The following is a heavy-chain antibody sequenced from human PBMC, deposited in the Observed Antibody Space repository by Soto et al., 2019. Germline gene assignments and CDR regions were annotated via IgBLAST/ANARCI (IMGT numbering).Heavy chain of an antibody. V-gene: IGHV3-21*01. CDR1: GFTFSSSE. CDR2: ISSSSSYI. CDR3: AREPVTIFGVVISRGYYGMDV. J-gene: IGHJ6*02. Sequence: GGSLRLSCAASGFTFSSSEMYWVRQAPGKGLEWVSSISSSSSYIYYADSVKGRFTISRDNAKNSLYLQMNSLRAEDTAVYYCAREPVTIFGVVISRGYYGMDVWGQGTTVTVSS. D-gene: IGHD3-3*01.